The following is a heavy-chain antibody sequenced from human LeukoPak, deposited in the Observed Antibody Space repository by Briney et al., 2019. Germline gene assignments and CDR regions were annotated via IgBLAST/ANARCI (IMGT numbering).Heavy chain of an antibody. V-gene: IGHV5-51*01. J-gene: IGHJ4*02. CDR3: VRHSTYCDY. CDR1: GYGFRSYW. Sequence: GESLKISCKSSGYGFRSYWIGWVRQMPGKGLEWMGIIYPGDPDTRYSPSFQGQVTISADKSINTAYLQWSSPKASDTAMYFCVRHSTYCDYWGQGTLVTVSS. CDR2: IYPGDPDT.